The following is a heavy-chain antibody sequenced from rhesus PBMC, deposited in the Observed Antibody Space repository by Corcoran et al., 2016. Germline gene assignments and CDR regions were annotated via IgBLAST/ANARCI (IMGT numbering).Heavy chain of an antibody. V-gene: IGHV4-122*02. CDR3: AREGLAAASFDY. D-gene: IGHD6-31*01. J-gene: IGHJ4*01. CDR2: ITYSGST. Sequence: QVQLQESGPGLVKPSETLSLTCAVSGYSISSGYSWSWIRQPPGKGLEWIGYITYSGSTSYNPSLKSRVTISRDTSKNQFSLKLSSVTAADTAVYYCAREGLAAASFDYWGQGVLVTVSS. CDR1: GYSISSGYS.